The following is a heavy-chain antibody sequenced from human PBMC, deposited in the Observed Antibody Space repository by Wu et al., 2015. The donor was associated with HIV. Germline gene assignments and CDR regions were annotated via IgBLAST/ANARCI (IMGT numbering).Heavy chain of an antibody. D-gene: IGHD6-13*01. CDR3: ARVGPYSSSWYHYYYMDV. V-gene: IGHV1-69*12. J-gene: IGHJ6*03. CDR2: IIPIFGTA. Sequence: QVQLVQSGAEVKKPGSSVKVSCKASGGTFSSYAISWARQAPGQGLEWMGGIIPIFGTANYAQKFQGRVTITADESTSTAYMELSSLRSEDTAVYYCARVGPYSSSWYHYYYMDVWGKGTTVTVSS. CDR1: GGTFSSYA.